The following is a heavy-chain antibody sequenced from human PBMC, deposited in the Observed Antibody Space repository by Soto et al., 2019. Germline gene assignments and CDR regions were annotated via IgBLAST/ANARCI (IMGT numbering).Heavy chain of an antibody. CDR3: ARLLLSRVDFDP. V-gene: IGHV5-10-1*01. Sequence: PGESLKISCKGSGYSFTRYWISWVRQMPGKGLEWMGRIDPSDSYTNYSPSFQGHVTISADKSISTAYLQWSSLKASDTAMYYRARLLLSRVDFDPWGQGTLVTVSS. CDR1: GYSFTRYW. D-gene: IGHD3-16*02. J-gene: IGHJ5*02. CDR2: IDPSDSYT.